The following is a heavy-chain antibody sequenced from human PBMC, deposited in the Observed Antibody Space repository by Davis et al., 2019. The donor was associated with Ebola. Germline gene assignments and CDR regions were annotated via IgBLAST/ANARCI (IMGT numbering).Heavy chain of an antibody. V-gene: IGHV3-30*04. CDR2: ISYDGSNK. Sequence: GESLKISCAASGFTFSSFSMFWVRQAPGKGLEWVAVISYDGSNKYYADSVKGRFTISRDNSKNTLYLQMNSLRAEDTAVYYCARDRPLDFFFGDYYGMDVWGQGTTVTVSS. D-gene: IGHD3-16*01. CDR3: ARDRPLDFFFGDYYGMDV. J-gene: IGHJ6*02. CDR1: GFTFSSFS.